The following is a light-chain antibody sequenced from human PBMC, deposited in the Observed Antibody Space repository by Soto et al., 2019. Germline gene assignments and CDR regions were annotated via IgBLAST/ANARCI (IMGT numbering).Light chain of an antibody. J-gene: IGKJ4*01. CDR3: PQTRSFPLT. CDR2: SAS. Sequence: DIHVTQSPSSVSASVGDRVTITCRASQAITSWLAWYQQKPGRAPTLLIYSASSLQSGAPSRFTGSGSGTDFTLTITSLQPDDAAVYYCPQTRSFPLTFGGGTKVEI. CDR1: QAITSW. V-gene: IGKV1-12*01.